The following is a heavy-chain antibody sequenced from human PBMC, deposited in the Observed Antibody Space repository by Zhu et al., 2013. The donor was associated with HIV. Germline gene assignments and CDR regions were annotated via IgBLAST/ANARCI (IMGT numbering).Heavy chain of an antibody. CDR1: GGSISSYNYY. CDR2: IHYSGST. Sequence: VQLQESGPGLVKPSETLSLTCTVSGGSISSYNYYWGWIRQPPGKGLEWIGSIHYSGSTYYNPSLRSRASTSVDTSKNQFSLRLSSVTAADTAVYYCARVSNDAFDIWGQGTMVTVSS. D-gene: IGHD4-4*01. CDR3: ARVSNDAFDI. J-gene: IGHJ3*02. V-gene: IGHV4-39*07.